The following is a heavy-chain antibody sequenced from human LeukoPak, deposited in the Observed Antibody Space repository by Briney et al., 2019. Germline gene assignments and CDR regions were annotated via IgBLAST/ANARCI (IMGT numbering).Heavy chain of an antibody. CDR1: GFSLSTSGMR. Sequence: SGPALVKPTQTLTLTCTSSGFSLSTSGMRVSWIRQPPGKALEWLARIDWDDDKFYSTSLKTRLTISKDTSKNQVVLTMTNMDPVDTATYYCARNYYDSSGYQSWFDPWGQGTLVTVSS. CDR3: ARNYYDSSGYQSWFDP. D-gene: IGHD3-22*01. CDR2: IDWDDDK. V-gene: IGHV2-70*04. J-gene: IGHJ5*02.